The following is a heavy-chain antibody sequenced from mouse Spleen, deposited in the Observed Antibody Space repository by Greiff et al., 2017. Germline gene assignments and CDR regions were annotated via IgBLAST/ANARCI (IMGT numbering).Heavy chain of an antibody. J-gene: IGHJ1*03. CDR1: GFNIKDYY. V-gene: IGHV14-1*01. D-gene: IGHD2-5*01. CDR3: TTGYYSNYVRYFDV. Sequence: VQLQQSGAELVRPGASVKLSCTASGFNIKDYYMHWVKQRPEQGLEWIGRIDPEDGDTEYAPKFQGKATMTADTSSNTAYLQLSSLTSEDTAVYYCTTGYYSNYVRYFDVWGTGTTVTVSS. CDR2: IDPEDGDT.